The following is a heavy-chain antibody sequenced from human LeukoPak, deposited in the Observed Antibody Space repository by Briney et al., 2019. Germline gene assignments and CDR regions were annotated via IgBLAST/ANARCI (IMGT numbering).Heavy chain of an antibody. V-gene: IGHV4-61*08. J-gene: IGHJ6*03. CDR3: ARTYYGSGSLYYYYYYMDV. CDR1: GGSISSGGYS. CDR2: VHYSRST. Sequence: PSQTLSLTCAVSGGSISSGGYSWSWIRQPPGKGLEWIGYVHYSRSTNYNPSLKSRVTISVDTSKNQFSLKLSSVTAADAAVYYCARTYYGSGSLYYYYYYMDVWGKGTTVTVSS. D-gene: IGHD3-10*01.